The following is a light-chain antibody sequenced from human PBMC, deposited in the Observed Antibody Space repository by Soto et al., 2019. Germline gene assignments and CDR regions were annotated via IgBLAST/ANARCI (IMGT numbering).Light chain of an antibody. CDR1: QSIFGY. V-gene: IGKV3-11*01. J-gene: IGKJ4*02. Sequence: EVVLTQSPATLSLSPGDRATLSCRASQSIFGYLAWYQHKPGLAPRLLIYDAYKRATGVLARFIGSGSETDFTLIISSLEPEDFAVYYCQQRSDSPPLTFGGGTKVDIK. CDR3: QQRSDSPPLT. CDR2: DAY.